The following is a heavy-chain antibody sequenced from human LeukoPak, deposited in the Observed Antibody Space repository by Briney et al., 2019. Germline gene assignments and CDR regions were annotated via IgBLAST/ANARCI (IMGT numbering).Heavy chain of an antibody. Sequence: PVGSLRLSCAASGFTFSSYGMHWVRQAPGKGLEWVAFIRYDGSNKYYADSVKGRFTISRDNSKNTLYLQMNSLRAEDTAVYYCAKDCVVVPAAIPDDAFDIWGQGTMVTVSS. V-gene: IGHV3-30*02. CDR2: IRYDGSNK. D-gene: IGHD2-2*02. CDR3: AKDCVVVPAAIPDDAFDI. CDR1: GFTFSSYG. J-gene: IGHJ3*02.